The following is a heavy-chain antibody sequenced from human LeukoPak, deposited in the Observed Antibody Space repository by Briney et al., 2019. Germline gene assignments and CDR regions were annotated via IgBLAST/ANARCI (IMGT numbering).Heavy chain of an antibody. CDR2: IYYSGST. V-gene: IGHV4-39*07. Sequence: PSETLSPTCTVSGGSISSSSYYWGWIRQPPGKGLEWIGSIYYSGSTYYNPSLKSRVTISVDTSKNQFSLKLSSVTAADTAVYYCAREACYYDSSGSYRYDYWGQGTLVTVSS. D-gene: IGHD3-22*01. CDR3: AREACYYDSSGSYRYDY. CDR1: GGSISSSSYY. J-gene: IGHJ4*02.